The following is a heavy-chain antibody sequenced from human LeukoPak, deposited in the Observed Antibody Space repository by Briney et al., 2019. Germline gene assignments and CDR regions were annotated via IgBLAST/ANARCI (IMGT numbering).Heavy chain of an antibody. CDR3: AKDSGSFLYYFDY. CDR1: GFTFSSYG. J-gene: IGHJ4*02. V-gene: IGHV3-33*06. Sequence: AGGSLRLSCAASGFTFSSYGMHWVRQAPGKGVEWVAVIWYDGSNKYYADSVKGRFTISRDNSKNTLYLQMNSLRAEDTAVYYCAKDSGSFLYYFDYWGQGTLVTVSS. D-gene: IGHD1-26*01. CDR2: IWYDGSNK.